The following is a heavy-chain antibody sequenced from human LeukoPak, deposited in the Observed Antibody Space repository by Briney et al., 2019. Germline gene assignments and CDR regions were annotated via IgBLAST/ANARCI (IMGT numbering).Heavy chain of an antibody. CDR1: GNYW. CDR3: VSFYETN. Sequence: GGSLRLSCAASGNYWMHWVRQAPGKGLVWVSHVNSDGSWTSHADSVKGRFTISKDNAKNTVYLQMNNLSTEDTAVYYCVSFYETNWGRGTLVTVSS. CDR2: VNSDGSWT. D-gene: IGHD2-2*01. J-gene: IGHJ4*02. V-gene: IGHV3-74*01.